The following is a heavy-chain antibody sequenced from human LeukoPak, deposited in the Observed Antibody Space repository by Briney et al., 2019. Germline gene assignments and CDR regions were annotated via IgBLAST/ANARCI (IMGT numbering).Heavy chain of an antibody. D-gene: IGHD6-13*01. Sequence: GGSLRLSCAASGFTFSSYSMNWVRQAPGKGLEWVSYISTSSSTIYYADSVQGRFTISRDNAKNSLYLQMNSLRAEDTAVYYCVRGCRSSWYVHYFDYWGQGTLVTVSS. V-gene: IGHV3-48*01. CDR3: VRGCRSSWYVHYFDY. CDR1: GFTFSSYS. CDR2: ISTSSSTI. J-gene: IGHJ4*02.